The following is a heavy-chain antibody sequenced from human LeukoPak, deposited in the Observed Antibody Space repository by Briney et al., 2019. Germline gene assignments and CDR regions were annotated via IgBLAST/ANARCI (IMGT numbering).Heavy chain of an antibody. CDR2: IYYCGST. CDR3: ARHVGWSLNSMVRGVPSRFDP. J-gene: IGHJ5*02. CDR1: GGPISSYY. V-gene: IGHV4-59*08. D-gene: IGHD3-10*01. Sequence: SETLSLTCTVSGGPISSYYWSWIRQPPGKGLQWIGYIYYCGSTNYNPSLKSRVTISVDTSKNQFSLKLSSVTAADTAVYYCARHVGWSLNSMVRGVPSRFDPWGQGTLVTVSS.